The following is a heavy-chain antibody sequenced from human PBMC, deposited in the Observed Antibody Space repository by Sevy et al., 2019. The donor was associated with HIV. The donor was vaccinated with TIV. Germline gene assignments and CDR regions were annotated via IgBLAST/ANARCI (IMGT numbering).Heavy chain of an antibody. CDR2: IKEEGSAK. CDR3: ARDSPGSGGYAY. CDR1: GFTFSTYW. D-gene: IGHD5-12*01. J-gene: IGHJ4*02. Sequence: GGSLRLSCAASGFTFSTYWMTWVRQAPGQGLEWVANIKEEGSAKYYVDSVKGRFTISRDNAKNSLYLQVNNLRAEDTAVYYCARDSPGSGGYAYWGQGTLVTVSS. V-gene: IGHV3-7*01.